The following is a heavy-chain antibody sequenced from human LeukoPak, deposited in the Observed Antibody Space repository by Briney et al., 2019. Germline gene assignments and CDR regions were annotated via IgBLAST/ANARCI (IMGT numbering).Heavy chain of an antibody. V-gene: IGHV3-23*01. J-gene: IGHJ4*02. CDR2: IYDDNT. CDR1: GFTVSAYA. CDR3: AARKVRGVWFYLDY. Sequence: WGSLRLSCAASGFTVSAYAMAWVRQAPGKGLEWVSTIYDDNTYYADSVKGRFAISTDNSKNTLYLRMNSLRVEDTAVYFCAARKVRGVWFYLDYWGQGTLVTVSS. D-gene: IGHD3-10*01.